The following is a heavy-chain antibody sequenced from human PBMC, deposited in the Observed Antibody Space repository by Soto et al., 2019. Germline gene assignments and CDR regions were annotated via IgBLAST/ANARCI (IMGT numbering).Heavy chain of an antibody. J-gene: IGHJ6*02. D-gene: IGHD2-15*01. Sequence: ASVKVSCKASGYTFTSYYMHWVRQAPGQGLEWMGIINPSGGSTSYAQKFQGRVTMTRDTSTSTVYMELSSLRSEDTAVYYCARNRLVVAATYYYYYGMDVWGQGTTVTVSS. CDR2: INPSGGST. CDR3: ARNRLVVAATYYYYYGMDV. V-gene: IGHV1-46*01. CDR1: GYTFTSYY.